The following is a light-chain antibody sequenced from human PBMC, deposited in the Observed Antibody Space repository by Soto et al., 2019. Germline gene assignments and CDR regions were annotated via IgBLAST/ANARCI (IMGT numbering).Light chain of an antibody. CDR3: SSYSSTATLEV. CDR2: EVS. CDR1: SIDIGNYDF. J-gene: IGLJ3*02. V-gene: IGLV2-14*01. Sequence: QSALTQPASVSGSPGQSVTISCTGTSIDIGNYDFVSWYQQHPGQAPKLLIYEVSYRPSGVSHRVSGSKSGNTASLTISGLQAEDESDYYCSSYSSTATLEVFGGGTKLTVL.